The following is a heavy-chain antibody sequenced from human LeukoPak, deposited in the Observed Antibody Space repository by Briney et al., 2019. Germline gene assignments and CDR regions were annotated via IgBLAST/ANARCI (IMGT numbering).Heavy chain of an antibody. Sequence: SQTLSLTCAISGDSVSSNTAAWNWIRQSPSRGLEWLGRTYYRSKLYNDYAESMEGRMTISQDTSKNQYSLHLNSVTPDDTAVYYCARDFGTTGWHTFDYWGQGTLVTVSS. J-gene: IGHJ4*02. D-gene: IGHD6-19*01. CDR2: TYYRSKLYN. CDR1: GDSVSSNTAA. CDR3: ARDFGTTGWHTFDY. V-gene: IGHV6-1*01.